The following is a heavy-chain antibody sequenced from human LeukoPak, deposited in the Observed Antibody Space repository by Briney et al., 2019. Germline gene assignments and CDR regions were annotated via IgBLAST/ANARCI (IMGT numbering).Heavy chain of an antibody. V-gene: IGHV3-23*01. D-gene: IGHD5-24*01. CDR3: AKDSGWIQFID. Sequence: GGSLRLSCAASGFTFSIYSLNWVRQAPGKGLEWVSGVTPSGDPTYYADSVKGRFIISRDNSKNTMYLQMNSLRAEDTGVYYCAKDSGWIQFIDWGQGTPVTVSS. J-gene: IGHJ4*02. CDR2: VTPSGDPT. CDR1: GFTFSIYS.